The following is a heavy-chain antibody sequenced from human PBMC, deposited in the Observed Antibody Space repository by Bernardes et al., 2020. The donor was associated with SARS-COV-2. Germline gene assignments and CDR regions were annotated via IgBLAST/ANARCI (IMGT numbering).Heavy chain of an antibody. V-gene: IGHV1-24*01. Sequence: SVKVSCKVSGYTLTELSMHWVRQAPGKGLEWMGGFDPEDGETIYAQKFQGRVTMTEDTSTDTAYMELSSLRSEDTAVYYCATLAGAGYTYGDYWGQGTLVTVSS. D-gene: IGHD3-9*01. CDR3: ATLAGAGYTYGDY. CDR2: FDPEDGET. CDR1: GYTLTELS. J-gene: IGHJ4*02.